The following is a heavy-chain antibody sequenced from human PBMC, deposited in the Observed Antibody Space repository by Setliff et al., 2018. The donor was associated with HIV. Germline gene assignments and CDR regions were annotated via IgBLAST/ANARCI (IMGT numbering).Heavy chain of an antibody. Sequence: ASVKVSCKVSGHTLTELSIHWVRQAPGKGLEWMGGFDPEDGETIYAEKFQGRVTMTEDTATDTAYMELSSLRSEDTAVYYCARDAPGNTESAPGYWGQGTLVTV. CDR2: FDPEDGET. J-gene: IGHJ4*02. D-gene: IGHD1-7*01. V-gene: IGHV1-24*01. CDR1: GHTLTELS. CDR3: ARDAPGNTESAPGY.